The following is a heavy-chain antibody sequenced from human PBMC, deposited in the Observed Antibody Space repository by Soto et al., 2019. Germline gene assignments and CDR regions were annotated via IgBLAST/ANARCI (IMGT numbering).Heavy chain of an antibody. CDR2: ISHSGRI. J-gene: IGHJ3*02. Sequence: PSETLSLTCAVYGGSVGSGSYYWSWIRQPPGKGLEWIAEISHSGRIHFNPSLKSRVTISVDTSKNQFSLKMSSVTAADTALYYCARVERGTATTVVDAFDIWGQGTMVTVSS. CDR1: GGSVGSGSYY. D-gene: IGHD1-1*01. V-gene: IGHV4-34*01. CDR3: ARVERGTATTVVDAFDI.